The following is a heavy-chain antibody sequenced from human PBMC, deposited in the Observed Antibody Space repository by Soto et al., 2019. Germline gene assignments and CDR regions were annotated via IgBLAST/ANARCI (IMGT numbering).Heavy chain of an antibody. J-gene: IGHJ6*02. CDR3: ARDFTPRDFWSGYYTHNYYYGMDV. D-gene: IGHD3-3*01. CDR2: INSDGSST. V-gene: IGHV3-74*01. CDR1: GFTFSSYW. Sequence: GGSLRLSCAASGFTFSSYWMHWVRQAPGKGLVWVSRINSDGSSTSYADSVKGRFTISRDNAKNTLYLQMNSLRAEDTAVYYCARDFTPRDFWSGYYTHNYYYGMDVWGQGTTVTVSS.